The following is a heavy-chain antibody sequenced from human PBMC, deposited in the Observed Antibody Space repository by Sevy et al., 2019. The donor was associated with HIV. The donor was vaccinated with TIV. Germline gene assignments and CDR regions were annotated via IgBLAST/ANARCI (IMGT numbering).Heavy chain of an antibody. J-gene: IGHJ4*02. CDR3: GKARGITQDFDN. CDR2: ITSNGVST. V-gene: IGHV3-64D*06. CDR1: GFPFRDNI. Sequence: GGSLRLSCSASGFPFRDNIMAWVRQAPGKRLEYVSGITSNGVSTNYGLSVKGRFTISRDNAKNTMYLQMTSLRPEDTAVYYCGKARGITQDFDNWGQGTLVTVSS. D-gene: IGHD3-10*01.